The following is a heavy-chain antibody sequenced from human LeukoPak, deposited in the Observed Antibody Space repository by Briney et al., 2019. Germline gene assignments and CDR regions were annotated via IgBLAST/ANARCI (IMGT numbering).Heavy chain of an antibody. CDR3: ATDSPGIAAAGRVY. Sequence: GGSLRLSCAASGFTVSSNYMSWVRQAPGKGLEWVPVIYRGGGTYYADSVKGRFTISRDNSKNTLYLQMNSLRAEDTAVYYCATDSPGIAAAGRVYWGQGTLVTVSS. CDR2: IYRGGGT. D-gene: IGHD6-13*01. CDR1: GFTVSSNY. V-gene: IGHV3-66*02. J-gene: IGHJ4*02.